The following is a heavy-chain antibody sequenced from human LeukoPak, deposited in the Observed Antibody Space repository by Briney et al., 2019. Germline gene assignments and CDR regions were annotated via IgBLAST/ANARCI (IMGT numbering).Heavy chain of an antibody. J-gene: IGHJ4*02. Sequence: GGSLRLSCAASGFTFISYAMSWVRQAPGKGLEWVSAISGSGGSTYYADSVKGRFTISRDNAKNSLYLQMNSLRAEDTAVYYCTTQGHYYDSSGYNFVDHWGQGTLVTVSS. CDR3: TTQGHYYDSSGYNFVDH. V-gene: IGHV3-23*01. D-gene: IGHD3-22*01. CDR1: GFTFISYA. CDR2: ISGSGGST.